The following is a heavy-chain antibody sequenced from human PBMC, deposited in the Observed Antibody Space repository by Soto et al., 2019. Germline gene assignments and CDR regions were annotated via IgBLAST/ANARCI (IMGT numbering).Heavy chain of an antibody. V-gene: IGHV4-30-4*01. Sequence: SETLSLTCTVSGGSISSGDYYWSWIRQPPGKGLEWIGYIYYSGSTYYNPSLKSRVTISVDTSKNQFFLKLSSVTAADTAVYYCARAPYCGGDCYLPAEYFEHWGQGTLVTVSS. CDR1: GGSISSGDYY. D-gene: IGHD2-21*02. CDR2: IYYSGST. J-gene: IGHJ1*01. CDR3: ARAPYCGGDCYLPAEYFEH.